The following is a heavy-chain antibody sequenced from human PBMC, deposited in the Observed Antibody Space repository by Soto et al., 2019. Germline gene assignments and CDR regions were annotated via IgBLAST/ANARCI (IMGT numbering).Heavy chain of an antibody. J-gene: IGHJ4*02. CDR1: GFTFSSYA. CDR2: ISGSVGST. V-gene: IGHV3-23*01. D-gene: IGHD2-15*01. CDR3: AKDRRYAADRTCWDY. Sequence: GGSLRLSCAASGFTFSSYAMSWVRQAPGKGLEWVSAISGSVGSTYYADSVKGRFTISRDNSKNTLYLQMNSLRAEDTAVYYCAKDRRYAADRTCWDYWGQGTLVTVSS.